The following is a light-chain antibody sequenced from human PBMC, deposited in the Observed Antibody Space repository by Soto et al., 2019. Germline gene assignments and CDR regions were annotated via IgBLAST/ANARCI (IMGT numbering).Light chain of an antibody. CDR1: YRDIGDYNY. Sequence: QSVLTQPPSASGSPGQSVTISCAGTYRDIGDYNYVSWYQQHPDKVPKLIIYEVTKRPSGVPDRFSGSKSGYTASLTVSDLQPADEAVYYCSSYSGTNSNVIFGGGTKLTVL. V-gene: IGLV2-8*01. CDR2: EVT. J-gene: IGLJ2*01. CDR3: SSYSGTNSNVI.